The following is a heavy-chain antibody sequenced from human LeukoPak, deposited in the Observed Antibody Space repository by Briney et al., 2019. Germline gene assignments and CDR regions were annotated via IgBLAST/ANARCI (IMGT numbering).Heavy chain of an antibody. V-gene: IGHV1-69*01. J-gene: IGHJ4*02. CDR1: GGTFSSYA. D-gene: IGHD3-10*01. Sequence: SSVKVSCKASGGTFSSYAISWVRHAPGQGLEWMGGIIPIFGTANYAQKFQGRVTITADESTSTAYMELSSLRSEDTAVYYCARAGELLWFGESPAGANYYFDYWGQGTLVTVSS. CDR2: IIPIFGTA. CDR3: ARAGELLWFGESPAGANYYFDY.